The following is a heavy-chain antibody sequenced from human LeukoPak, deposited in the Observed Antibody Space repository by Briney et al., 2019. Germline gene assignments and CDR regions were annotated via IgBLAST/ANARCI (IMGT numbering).Heavy chain of an antibody. J-gene: IGHJ4*02. CDR2: ISSSSSYI. V-gene: IGHV3-21*01. CDR3: ARDFGFGYDYGDYVTIGSY. Sequence: PGGSLRLSCAASGFTFSSYSMYWVRQAPGKGLEWVSSISSSSSYIYYADSVKGRFTISRDNAKNSLYLQMNSLRAEDTAVYYCARDFGFGYDYGDYVTIGSYWGQGTLVTVSS. D-gene: IGHD4-17*01. CDR1: GFTFSSYS.